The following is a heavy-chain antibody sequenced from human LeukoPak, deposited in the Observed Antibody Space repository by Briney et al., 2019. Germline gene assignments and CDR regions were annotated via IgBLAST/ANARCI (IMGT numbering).Heavy chain of an antibody. CDR3: ARGKTYYDISKDAFDI. CDR1: SGSISSYY. V-gene: IGHV4-59*01. Sequence: SETLSLTCTVSSGSISSYYWSWIRQPPGRGLEWIGCIYYSGSTNYNPSLKSRVTISVDTSKNQFSLKLSSVTAADTAVYYCARGKTYYDISKDAFDIWGQGTMVTVSS. J-gene: IGHJ3*02. CDR2: IYYSGST. D-gene: IGHD3-22*01.